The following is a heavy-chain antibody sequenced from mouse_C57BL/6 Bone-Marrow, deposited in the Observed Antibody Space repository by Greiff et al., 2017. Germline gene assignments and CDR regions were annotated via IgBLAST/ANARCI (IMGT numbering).Heavy chain of an antibody. CDR3: ASHYDYYGVAY. D-gene: IGHD2-4*01. V-gene: IGHV1-39*01. Sequence: VQLQQSGPELVKPGASVKISCKASGYSFTDYNMNWVKQSNGKSLEWIGVLNPNYGTTSYNQKFKGKATLTVDQSSSTAYMQLNILTSAASAVYYCASHYDYYGVAYWGRGTLVTVSA. CDR2: LNPNYGTT. CDR1: GYSFTDYN. J-gene: IGHJ3*01.